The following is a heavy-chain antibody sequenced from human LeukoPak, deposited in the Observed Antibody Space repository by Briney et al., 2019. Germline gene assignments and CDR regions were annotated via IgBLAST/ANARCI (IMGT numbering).Heavy chain of an antibody. CDR3: ARDSRDTAMVDY. Sequence: HSGGSLRLSCAASGFTFSSYGMHWVRQAPGKGLEWVAVIWYDGSNKYYADSVKGRFTISRDNSKNTLYLQMNSLRAEDTAVYYCARDSRDTAMVDYWGQGTLVTVSS. CDR2: IWYDGSNK. D-gene: IGHD5-18*01. J-gene: IGHJ4*02. V-gene: IGHV3-33*01. CDR1: GFTFSSYG.